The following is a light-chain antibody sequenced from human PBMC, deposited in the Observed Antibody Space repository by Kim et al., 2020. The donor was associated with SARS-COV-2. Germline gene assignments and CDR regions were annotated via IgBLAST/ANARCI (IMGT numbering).Light chain of an antibody. V-gene: IGLV2-11*01. Sequence: QSALTQPRSVSGSPGQSVTISCTGTSSDVGGYNYVSWYQQHPGKAPKVMIYDVNKRRPGVPDRFSGSKSGNTASLTISGLQADDEADYYCCSYAGTYSWGFGGGTQLTVL. J-gene: IGLJ3*02. CDR1: SSDVGGYNY. CDR2: DVN. CDR3: CSYAGTYSWG.